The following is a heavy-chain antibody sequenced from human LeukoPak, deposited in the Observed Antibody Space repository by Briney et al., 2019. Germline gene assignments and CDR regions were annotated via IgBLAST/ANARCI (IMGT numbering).Heavy chain of an antibody. D-gene: IGHD2-2*01. V-gene: IGHV4-59*11. CDR3: ARDFGRGYCSSASCFVPWFDP. Sequence: LSLTCAGCGGSMSRHCWRWIQQTPGKGLEWIGYIHHSGSTNYNPSLRSRVTISVDTSKNQFSLKLTSVTAADTAVYYCARDFGRGYCSSASCFVPWFDPWGQGTLVTVSS. J-gene: IGHJ5*02. CDR2: IHHSGST. CDR1: GGSMSRHC.